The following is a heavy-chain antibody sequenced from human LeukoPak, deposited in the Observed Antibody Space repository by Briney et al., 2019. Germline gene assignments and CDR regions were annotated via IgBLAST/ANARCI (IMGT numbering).Heavy chain of an antibody. CDR1: GGTFSSYA. CDR3: AREGRDDSLGWYDY. D-gene: IGHD2-15*01. CDR2: IIPIFGTA. Sequence: SVKVSCKASGGTFSSYAISWVRQAPGQGLEWMGGIIPIFGTANYAQKFQGRVTITTDESTSTAYMELSSLRSEDTAVYYCAREGRDDSLGWYDYWGQGTLVTVSS. J-gene: IGHJ4*02. V-gene: IGHV1-69*05.